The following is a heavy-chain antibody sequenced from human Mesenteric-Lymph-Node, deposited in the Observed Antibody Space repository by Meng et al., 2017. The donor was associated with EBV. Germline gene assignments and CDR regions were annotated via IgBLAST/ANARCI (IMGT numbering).Heavy chain of an antibody. CDR3: ARGRGSSSSWFDP. D-gene: IGHD6-6*01. CDR2: ISHSGST. CDR1: GGSFSGYY. Sequence: QVQLQQWGAGLLKPSEXLSLTCAVYGGSFSGYYWSWIRQPPGKGLEWIGEISHSGSTNYNPSLKSRVTISVDTSKNQFSLKLSSVTAADTAVYYCARGRGSSSSWFDPWGQGTLGTVAS. V-gene: IGHV4-34*02. J-gene: IGHJ5*02.